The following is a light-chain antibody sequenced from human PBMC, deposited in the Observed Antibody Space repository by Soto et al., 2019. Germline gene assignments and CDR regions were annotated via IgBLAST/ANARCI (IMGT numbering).Light chain of an antibody. Sequence: QSVLTQSPSVSAAPGQKVTISCSGSRSNIGNNYASWYQQLPGTAPKLLIYDNDKRPSGIPDRFSGSKSGTSATLDITGLQTGDEADYYCGTWDTSLRAVVFGGGTKLTVL. V-gene: IGLV1-51*01. CDR2: DND. CDR1: RSNIGNNY. CDR3: GTWDTSLRAVV. J-gene: IGLJ2*01.